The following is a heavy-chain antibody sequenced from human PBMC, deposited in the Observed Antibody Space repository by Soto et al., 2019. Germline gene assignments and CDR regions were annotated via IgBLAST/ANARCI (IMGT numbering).Heavy chain of an antibody. Sequence: GGSLRLSCAASGFTFRSYGLHWVRQAPGKGLEWVAVISYDGSNKYYADSVKGRFTISRDNSKNTLYLQMNSLRAEDTAVYYCAKARYCSGGSCYSEGYYYYGMDVWGQGTTVTVSS. V-gene: IGHV3-30*18. CDR3: AKARYCSGGSCYSEGYYYYGMDV. D-gene: IGHD2-15*01. CDR2: ISYDGSNK. CDR1: GFTFRSYG. J-gene: IGHJ6*02.